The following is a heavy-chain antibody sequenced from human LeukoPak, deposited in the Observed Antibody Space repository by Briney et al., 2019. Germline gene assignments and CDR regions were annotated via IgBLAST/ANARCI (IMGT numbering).Heavy chain of an antibody. CDR2: ISNTSFTK. CDR1: GFTFSTYV. J-gene: IGHJ6*02. CDR3: ASRGTLDV. D-gene: IGHD2-15*01. V-gene: IGHV3-48*04. Sequence: GGSLRLSCAASGFTFSTYVMNWVRQAPGRGLEWISYISNTSFTKLYSDSVKGRFTISRDNAKNSLYLQLNSLRVEDTAVYYCASRGTLDVWGQGTTVTVS.